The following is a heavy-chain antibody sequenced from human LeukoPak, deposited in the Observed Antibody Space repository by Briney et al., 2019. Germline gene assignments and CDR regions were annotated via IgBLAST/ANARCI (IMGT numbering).Heavy chain of an antibody. Sequence: SETLSLTCTVSGGSISSSSYYWSWIRQPPGKGLEWIGYIYYSGSTNYNPSLKSRVTISVDTSKNQFSLKLSSVTAADTAVYYCARFGTVLRDYYYYYMDVWGKGTTVTVSS. V-gene: IGHV4-61*01. J-gene: IGHJ6*03. CDR3: ARFGTVLRDYYYYYMDV. D-gene: IGHD2/OR15-2a*01. CDR1: GGSISSSSYY. CDR2: IYYSGST.